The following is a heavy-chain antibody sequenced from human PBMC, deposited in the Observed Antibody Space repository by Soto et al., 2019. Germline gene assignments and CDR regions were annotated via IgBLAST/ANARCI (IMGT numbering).Heavy chain of an antibody. D-gene: IGHD6-6*01. CDR2: INPSGGST. CDR1: GYTFTSYY. Sequence: GASVKVSCKASGYTFTSYYMHWVRQAPGQGLEWMGIINPSGGSTSYAQKFQGRVTMTRDTSTSTVYMELSSLRSGDTAVYYCAILRGLVPGQYGMDVWGQGTTVTVSS. V-gene: IGHV1-46*01. J-gene: IGHJ6*02. CDR3: AILRGLVPGQYGMDV.